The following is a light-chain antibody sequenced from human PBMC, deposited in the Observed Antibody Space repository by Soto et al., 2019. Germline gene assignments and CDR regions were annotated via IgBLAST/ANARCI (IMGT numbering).Light chain of an antibody. CDR2: GVS. Sequence: ELVLTQSPVALSLSSGERATLSCRASQSVSSTLLTWYQQKPGQAPRLLIYGVSSRATGIPDRFSGSGSGTDFTLTISRVEPEDFAVYYCQQYYSWPLTFGGGTRVENK. J-gene: IGKJ4*01. CDR1: QSVSSTL. CDR3: QQYYSWPLT. V-gene: IGKV3-20*01.